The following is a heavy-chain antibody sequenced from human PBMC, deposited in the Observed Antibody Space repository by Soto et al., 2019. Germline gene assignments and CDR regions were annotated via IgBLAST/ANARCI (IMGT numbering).Heavy chain of an antibody. V-gene: IGHV1-18*01. Sequence: QIQLVQSGAEVKKPGASVKVSCKASGYTFTTYGLSWVRQAPGQGLEWMGWISAYNGNTNYAQKLQGRVIMTADTSMSTAFMELRSLGSDDTAVYYCARTVIPAAPYYYYYMDVWGKGTTVTVSS. CDR1: GYTFTTYG. CDR3: ARTVIPAAPYYYYYMDV. J-gene: IGHJ6*03. D-gene: IGHD2-2*01. CDR2: ISAYNGNT.